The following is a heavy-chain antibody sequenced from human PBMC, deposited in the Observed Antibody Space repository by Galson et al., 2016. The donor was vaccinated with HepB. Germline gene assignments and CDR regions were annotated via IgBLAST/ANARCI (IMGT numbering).Heavy chain of an antibody. CDR3: YGMDV. CDR2: ISKDGSNK. J-gene: IGHJ6*02. Sequence: SLRLSCAASGFTFSDYPMHWVRQAPGKGLEWVAVISKDGSNKNYADSVKGRITISRDNAKNTLSLQMNSLRAEDTAVYHYYGMDVWGQGTTVTVSS. CDR1: GFTFSDYP. V-gene: IGHV3-30*04.